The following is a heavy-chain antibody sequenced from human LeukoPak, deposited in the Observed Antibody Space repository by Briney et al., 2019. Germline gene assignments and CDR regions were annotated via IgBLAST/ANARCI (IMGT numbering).Heavy chain of an antibody. J-gene: IGHJ6*03. Sequence: ASVKVSCKASGYTFTGYYMHWVRQAPGQGLEWMGWINPSSGGTNYAQKFQGRVTMTRDTSISTAYMELSRLRSDDTAVYYCAGNSRGYYYYMDVWGKGTTVTISS. CDR2: INPSSGGT. V-gene: IGHV1-2*02. CDR3: AGNSRGYYYYMDV. CDR1: GYTFTGYY. D-gene: IGHD3-22*01.